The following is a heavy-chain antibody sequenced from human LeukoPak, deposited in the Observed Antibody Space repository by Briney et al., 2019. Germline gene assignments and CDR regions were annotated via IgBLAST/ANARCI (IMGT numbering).Heavy chain of an antibody. CDR2: IYYSGST. J-gene: IGHJ4*02. CDR3: ARREYDILTGYYFL. Sequence: PSETLSLTCTVSGGSISSSSYYWGCIRQPPGKGLEWIGSIYYSGSTYYNPSLKSRVTISVDTSKNQFSLKLSSVTAADTAVYYCARREYDILTGYYFLWGQGTLVTVSS. D-gene: IGHD3-9*01. V-gene: IGHV4-39*01. CDR1: GGSISSSSYY.